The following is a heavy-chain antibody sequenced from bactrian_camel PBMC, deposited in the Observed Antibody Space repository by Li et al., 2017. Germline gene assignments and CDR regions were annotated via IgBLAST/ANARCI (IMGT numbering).Heavy chain of an antibody. Sequence: VQLVESGGSLVQPGGSLRLSCVASRFSFSNYYMSWVRQAPGKGLEWVTTIYEDGTSTYYADSVRGRLTITRDNARNTLYLQMNSLKPEDTAMYYCAASQGWPVPLLEPSGYNYWGQGTQVTVS. V-gene: IGHV3-2*01. J-gene: IGHJ4*01. D-gene: IGHD7*01. CDR1: RFSFSNYY. CDR2: IYEDGTST. CDR3: AASQGWPVPLLEPSGYNY.